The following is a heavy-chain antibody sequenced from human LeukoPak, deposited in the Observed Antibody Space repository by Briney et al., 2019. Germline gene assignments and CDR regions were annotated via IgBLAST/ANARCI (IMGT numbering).Heavy chain of an antibody. CDR1: GYTFTGYY. Sequence: ASVKVSCKASGYTFTGYYMHWVRQAPGQGLEWMGWINPNGGGTNYAQKFQGRVTMTRDTSISTAYMELSRLRSDDTAVYYCARDTSAVAGTVWFDPWGQGTLVTVSS. CDR3: ARDTSAVAGTVWFDP. V-gene: IGHV1-2*02. J-gene: IGHJ5*02. CDR2: INPNGGGT. D-gene: IGHD6-19*01.